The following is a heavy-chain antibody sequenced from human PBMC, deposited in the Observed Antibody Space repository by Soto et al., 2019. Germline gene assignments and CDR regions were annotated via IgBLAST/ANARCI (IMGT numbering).Heavy chain of an antibody. J-gene: IGHJ6*02. CDR1: GYTFTSYG. CDR3: ARGVSPIAAAATRLAYYYGMDV. D-gene: IGHD6-13*01. CDR2: ISAYNGNT. V-gene: IGHV1-18*01. Sequence: ASVKVSCKASGYTFTSYGISWVRQAPGQGLEWMGWISAYNGNTNYAQKLQGRVTMTTDTSTSTAYMELRSLRSDDTAVYYCARGVSPIAAAATRLAYYYGMDVWGQGTTVTVSS.